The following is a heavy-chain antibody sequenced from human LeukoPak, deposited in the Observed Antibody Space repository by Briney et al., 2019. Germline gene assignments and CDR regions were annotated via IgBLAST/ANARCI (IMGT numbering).Heavy chain of an antibody. Sequence: TGGSLRLSCAASGFTVSSNFMSWVRQAPGKGLEWVSAISGSGGSPYYADSVKGRFTISRDNSKTTLYLQMNSLRAEDTAVYYCARGEGTGKGLRFWGQGTLVTVSS. D-gene: IGHD3-10*01. CDR3: ARGEGTGKGLRF. CDR1: GFTVSSNF. V-gene: IGHV3-23*01. CDR2: ISGSGGSP. J-gene: IGHJ4*02.